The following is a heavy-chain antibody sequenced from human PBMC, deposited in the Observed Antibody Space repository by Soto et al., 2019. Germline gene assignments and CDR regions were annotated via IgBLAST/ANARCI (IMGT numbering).Heavy chain of an antibody. D-gene: IGHD3-9*01. CDR3: ARDRSEYYDILTGYSLAFDY. CDR2: IIPILGIA. J-gene: IGHJ4*02. Sequence: SVKVSCKASGYSFTRYYINWVRQAPGQGLEWMGRIIPILGIANYAQKFQGRVTITADKSTSTAYMELSSLRSEDTAVYYCARDRSEYYDILTGYSLAFDYWCQGTLVTVSS. CDR1: GYSFTRYY. V-gene: IGHV1-69*04.